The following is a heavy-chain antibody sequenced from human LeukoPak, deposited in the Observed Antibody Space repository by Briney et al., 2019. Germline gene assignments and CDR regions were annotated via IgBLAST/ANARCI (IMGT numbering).Heavy chain of an antibody. J-gene: IGHJ4*02. CDR3: AKTRGISISGVVPLCDY. Sequence: PGRSLRLSCAASGFTFDDYAMHWVRQAPGKGLEWVSIISGSGGTPYYTDSVKGRFTISRDNSKNTLYLQMNSLRAEDTAVYYCAKTRGISISGVVPLCDYWGQGTLVTVSS. V-gene: IGHV3-23*01. CDR2: ISGSGGTP. CDR1: GFTFDDYA. D-gene: IGHD3-3*01.